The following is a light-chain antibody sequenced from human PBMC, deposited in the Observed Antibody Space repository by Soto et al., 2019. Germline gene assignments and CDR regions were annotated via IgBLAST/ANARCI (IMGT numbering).Light chain of an antibody. CDR2: YDS. J-gene: IGLJ2*01. Sequence: SSELTQPPSVSVAPGKTARITCGGTNIGSKSVHWYQQKPGQAPVLAIYYDSDRPSGIPERFSGSNSGNTANLTISRVEAGDEADYYCQVWDSSSDHAVVFGGGTKLTVL. CDR3: QVWDSSSDHAVV. CDR1: NIGSKS. V-gene: IGLV3-21*04.